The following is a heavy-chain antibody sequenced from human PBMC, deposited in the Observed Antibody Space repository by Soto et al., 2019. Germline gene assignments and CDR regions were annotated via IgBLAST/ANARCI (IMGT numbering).Heavy chain of an antibody. D-gene: IGHD3-22*01. CDR2: IIPIFGTA. CDR3: ARGLSSGYFTVGY. Sequence: SVKVSCKASGGTFSSYAISWVRQAPGQGLEWMGGIIPIFGTANYAQKFQGRVTITADESTSTAYMELSSLRSEDTAVYYCARGLSSGYFTVGYWGQGTLVTVSS. CDR1: GGTFSSYA. J-gene: IGHJ4*02. V-gene: IGHV1-69*13.